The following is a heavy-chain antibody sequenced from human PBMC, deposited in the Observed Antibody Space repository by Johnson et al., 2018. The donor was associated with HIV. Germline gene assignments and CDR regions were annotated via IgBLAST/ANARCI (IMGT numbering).Heavy chain of an antibody. CDR3: ARDKGRGAFDI. D-gene: IGHD3-10*01. V-gene: IGHV3-66*01. CDR1: GFTVSSNY. CDR2: IYSGGST. J-gene: IGHJ3*02. Sequence: EKLVESGGGLVQPGGSLRLSCAASGFTVSSNYMSWVRQAPGKGLEWVSVIYSGGSTYYADSVKGRFTISRDNAKKSLYLQMNSLRAEDTAVYYCARDKGRGAFDIWGQGTKVTVSS.